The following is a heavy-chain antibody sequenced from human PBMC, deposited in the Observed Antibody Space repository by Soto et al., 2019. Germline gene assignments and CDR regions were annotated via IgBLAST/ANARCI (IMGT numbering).Heavy chain of an antibody. Sequence: GGSLRLSCAASGFTFSSYAMSWVRQAPGKGLEWVGRIKSKTDGGTTDYAAPVKGRFTISRDDSKNTLYLQMNSLKTEDTAVYYCTTDLFTGGYSYGYNDYRGHVTLVTLSS. V-gene: IGHV3-15*01. CDR2: IKSKTDGGTT. CDR1: GFTFSSYA. J-gene: IGHJ4*01. CDR3: TTDLFTGGYSYGYNDY. D-gene: IGHD5-18*01.